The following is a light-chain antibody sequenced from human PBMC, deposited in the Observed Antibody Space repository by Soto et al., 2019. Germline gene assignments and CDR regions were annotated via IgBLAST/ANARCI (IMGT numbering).Light chain of an antibody. CDR2: DAS. Sequence: EIVLTQSPGTLSLSPGERATLFCRASQTVTNNYIAWYQQKPGQPPRLLIDDASRRASGIPYRFSGSGSGTDFTLTICRLEPEDCAVYYCQQYNNWPPETFGPGTKVDIK. CDR3: QQYNNWPPET. CDR1: QTVTNNY. J-gene: IGKJ3*01. V-gene: IGKV3-20*01.